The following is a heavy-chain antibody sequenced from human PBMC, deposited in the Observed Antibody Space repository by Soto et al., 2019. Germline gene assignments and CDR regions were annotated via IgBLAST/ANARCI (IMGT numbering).Heavy chain of an antibody. CDR1: GYTFTGYA. CDR2: INAGNGNT. V-gene: IGHV1-3*01. Sequence: ASVKVSCKASGYTFTGYAMHWVRQAPGQRLEWMGWINAGNGNTKYSQKFQGRVTITRDTSASTACMELRSLRSEDTAMYYCARDHVVRGSYYDYWGQGTLVTVSS. CDR3: ARDHVVRGSYYDY. J-gene: IGHJ4*02. D-gene: IGHD1-26*01.